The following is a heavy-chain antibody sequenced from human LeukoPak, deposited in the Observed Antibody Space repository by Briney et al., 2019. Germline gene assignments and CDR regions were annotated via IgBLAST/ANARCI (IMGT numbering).Heavy chain of an antibody. CDR1: GGTFSSYA. CDR3: ARAKDYSNYGVYFDY. V-gene: IGHV1-69*04. CDR2: IIPILGIA. Sequence: ASVKVSCKASGGTFSSYAISWVQQAPGQGLEWMGRIIPILGIANYAQKFQGRVTITADKSTSTAYMELSSLRSEDTAVYYCARAKDYSNYGVYFDYWGQGTLVTVSS. J-gene: IGHJ4*02. D-gene: IGHD4-11*01.